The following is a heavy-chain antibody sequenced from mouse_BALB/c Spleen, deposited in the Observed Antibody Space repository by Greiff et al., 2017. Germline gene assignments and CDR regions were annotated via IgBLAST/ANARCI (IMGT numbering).Heavy chain of an antibody. D-gene: IGHD1-1*01. V-gene: IGHV14-3*02. J-gene: IGHJ1*01. CDR2: IDPANGNT. CDR1: GFNIKDTY. CDR3: ARSYYYGSSYWYFDV. Sequence: EVQLQQSGAELVKPGASVKLSCTASGFNIKDTYMHWVKQRPEQGLEWIGRIDPANGNTKYDPKFQGKATITADTSSNTAYLQLSSLTSEDTAVYYCARSYYYGSSYWYFDVWGAGTTVTVSS.